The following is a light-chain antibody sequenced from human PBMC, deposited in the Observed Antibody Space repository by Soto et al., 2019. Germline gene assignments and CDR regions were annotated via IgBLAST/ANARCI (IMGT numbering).Light chain of an antibody. J-gene: IGLJ3*02. Sequence: QSALTQPPSASGSPGQSVTISCTGTSSDVGGYNYVSWYQQYPGRAPTLMIYEVTKRPSRVPDRFSGSKSGNTASLTVSGLQAEDEADYYCSSYAASNHFYLVFGGGTKVTVL. CDR2: EVT. V-gene: IGLV2-8*01. CDR1: SSDVGGYNY. CDR3: SSYAASNHFYLV.